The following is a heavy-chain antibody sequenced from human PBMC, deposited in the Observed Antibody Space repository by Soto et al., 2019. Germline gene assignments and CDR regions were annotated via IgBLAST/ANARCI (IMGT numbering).Heavy chain of an antibody. CDR1: GGTFSSYA. D-gene: IGHD3-22*01. J-gene: IGHJ6*02. Sequence: QVQLVQSGAEVKKPGSSVKVSCKASGGTFSSYAISWVRQAPGQGLEWMGGIIPIFGTANYAQKFQGRVTITADESTSTAYMELSSLRSEDTAVYYCAREVFNEVEVSHYGMDVWGQGTTVTVSS. V-gene: IGHV1-69*01. CDR3: AREVFNEVEVSHYGMDV. CDR2: IIPIFGTA.